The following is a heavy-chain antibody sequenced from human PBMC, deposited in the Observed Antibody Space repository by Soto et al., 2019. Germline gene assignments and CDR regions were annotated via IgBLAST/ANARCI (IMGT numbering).Heavy chain of an antibody. CDR1: GGSISDLY. V-gene: IGHV4-59*11. J-gene: IGHJ4*02. CDR2: IYNSGPT. D-gene: IGHD3-9*01. CDR3: VRALMGPLQSDY. Sequence: QVQLQESGPGLVRPSETLSLTCTVSGGSISDLYWTWIRQPPGKGLEWIGYIYNSGPTNYNPSLKSRVTISVDTSKKQVSLKLNSVTAADTAVYYCVRALMGPLQSDYWGQGTLVTVSS.